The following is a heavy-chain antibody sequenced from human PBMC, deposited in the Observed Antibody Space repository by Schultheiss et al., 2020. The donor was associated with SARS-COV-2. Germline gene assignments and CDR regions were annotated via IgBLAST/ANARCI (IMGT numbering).Heavy chain of an antibody. D-gene: IGHD3-22*01. CDR1: GGTFSSYA. Sequence: SVKVSCKASGGTFSSYAISWVRQAPGQGLEWMGGIIPIFGTANYAQKFQGRVTITADESTSTAYMELSSLRSEDTAVYYCARNGAARDSSGHYYGYWGQGTLVTVSS. CDR3: ARNGAARDSSGHYYGY. J-gene: IGHJ4*02. V-gene: IGHV1-69*13. CDR2: IIPIFGTA.